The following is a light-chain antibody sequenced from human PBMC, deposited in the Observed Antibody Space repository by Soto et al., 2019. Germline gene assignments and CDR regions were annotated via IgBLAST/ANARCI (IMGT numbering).Light chain of an antibody. Sequence: EIVMTQSLSTLSLSPGSRATLCCRASESVSTNLAWYQQKAGQAPRLLIYGASTRATGIPARFSGVGSGTEFTLTISSLKSEDFAVYYCQQYSIWRTFGQGTKVDIK. V-gene: IGKV3-15*01. CDR1: ESVSTN. CDR3: QQYSIWRT. J-gene: IGKJ1*01. CDR2: GAS.